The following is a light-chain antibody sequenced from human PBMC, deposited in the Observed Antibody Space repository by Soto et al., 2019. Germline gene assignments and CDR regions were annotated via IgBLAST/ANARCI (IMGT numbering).Light chain of an antibody. CDR1: QGISSD. Sequence: IQLTQSPSSLSASVGDRVTITCRASQGISSDLAWYQQKPGKAPKLLIYAASSLQSGVPSRFRGSGSWTDFRLTISSLQPEYVETYYCQQLKIYPNTFGQGTKLVL. J-gene: IGKJ2*01. V-gene: IGKV1-9*01. CDR3: QQLKIYPNT. CDR2: AAS.